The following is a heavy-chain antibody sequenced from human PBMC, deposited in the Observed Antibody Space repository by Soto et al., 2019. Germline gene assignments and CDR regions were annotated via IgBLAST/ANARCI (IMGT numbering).Heavy chain of an antibody. J-gene: IGHJ4*02. Sequence: SETPSLTCTVSGGSISSGGYYWSWIRHHPGEGLEWVGYIYNTGSTSYNPSLKSRLTISVDTSKNQFSLKLSSVTAADTAVYYCASQSGSYHHFDFWGQGALVTVSS. CDR2: IYNTGST. D-gene: IGHD1-26*01. CDR1: GGSISSGGYY. CDR3: ASQSGSYHHFDF. V-gene: IGHV4-31*03.